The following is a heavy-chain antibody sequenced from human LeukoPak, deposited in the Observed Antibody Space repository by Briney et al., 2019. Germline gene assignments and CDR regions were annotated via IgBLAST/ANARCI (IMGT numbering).Heavy chain of an antibody. CDR3: ASSLDSSSWYDY. CDR2: IYPGDSDT. CDR1: GYSFTSYW. Sequence: GESLQISCKGSGYSFTSYWIDWVGPMLGKDVYWMGIIYPGDSDTRYSPSFQGQVTISADKSISTAYLQWSSLKASDTAMYYCASSLDSSSWYDYWGQGTLVTVSS. V-gene: IGHV5-51*01. J-gene: IGHJ4*02. D-gene: IGHD6-13*01.